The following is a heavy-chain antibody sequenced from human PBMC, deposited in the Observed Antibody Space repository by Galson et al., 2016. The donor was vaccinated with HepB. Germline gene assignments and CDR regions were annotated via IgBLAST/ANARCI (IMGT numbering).Heavy chain of an antibody. J-gene: IGHJ5*02. D-gene: IGHD3-10*01. CDR1: GGTFSNFA. V-gene: IGHV1-69*06. CDR3: GRGGGITMVRGVMAGWFDP. CDR2: IIPLFGAT. Sequence: SVKVSCKASGGTFSNFAISWLRQAPGQGLEWMGGIIPLFGATNYAQKFQGRVTITADKSTTTVYMDLSSLRSEDTAAYYCGRGGGITMVRGVMAGWFDPWGQGTLVTVSS.